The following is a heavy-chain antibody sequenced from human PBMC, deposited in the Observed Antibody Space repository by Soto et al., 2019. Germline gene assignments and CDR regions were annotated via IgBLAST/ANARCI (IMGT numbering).Heavy chain of an antibody. CDR2: IYYSGST. J-gene: IGHJ6*02. Sequence: SETLSLTCTVSGGSISSGGYYWSWIRQHPGKGLEWIGYIYYSGSTYYNPSLKSRVTISVDTSKNQFSLKLSSVTAADTAVYYCAIVARRVVVTAANYGMDVWGQGTTVTVSS. CDR3: AIVARRVVVTAANYGMDV. CDR1: GGSISSGGYY. D-gene: IGHD2-21*02. V-gene: IGHV4-31*03.